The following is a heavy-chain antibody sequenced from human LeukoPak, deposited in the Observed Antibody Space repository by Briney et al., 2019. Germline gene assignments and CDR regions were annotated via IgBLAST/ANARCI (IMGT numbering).Heavy chain of an antibody. CDR2: IRYDGSNK. Sequence: GGSLRLSCAASGFTFSSYGMHWVRQAPGKGLEWVAFIRYDGSNKYYADSVKGRFTISRDNSKNTLYLQMNSLRAEDTAVYYCARVRYFDWLYFDYWGQGTLVTVSS. J-gene: IGHJ4*02. CDR3: ARVRYFDWLYFDY. CDR1: GFTFSSYG. D-gene: IGHD3-9*01. V-gene: IGHV3-30*02.